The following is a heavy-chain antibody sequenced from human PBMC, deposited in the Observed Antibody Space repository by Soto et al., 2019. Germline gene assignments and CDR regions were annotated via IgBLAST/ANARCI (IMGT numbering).Heavy chain of an antibody. J-gene: IGHJ4*02. V-gene: IGHV3-20*04. CDR1: GFTFDDYG. Sequence: LRLSCAASGFTFDDYGMSWARQAPGKGLEWVSGVNWNGGSTGYADSVKGRFTISRDNAKNSLYLQMNSLRAEDTAFYYCVRGASLNFDYWGQGTLVTVSA. CDR3: VRGASLNFDY. D-gene: IGHD1-26*01. CDR2: VNWNGGST.